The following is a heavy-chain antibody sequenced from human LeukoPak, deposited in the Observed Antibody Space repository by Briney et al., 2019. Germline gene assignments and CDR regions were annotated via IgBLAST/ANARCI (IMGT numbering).Heavy chain of an antibody. D-gene: IGHD3-22*01. J-gene: IGHJ4*02. Sequence: AASVKVSCKASGYTFTSYDINWVRQATGQGLEWMGWMNPNSGNTGYAQKFQGRVTITTDESTSTAYMELSSLRSEDTAVYYCAREYYYDSSGYYDYWGQGTLVTVSS. V-gene: IGHV1-8*01. CDR1: GYTFTSYD. CDR3: AREYYYDSSGYYDY. CDR2: MNPNSGNT.